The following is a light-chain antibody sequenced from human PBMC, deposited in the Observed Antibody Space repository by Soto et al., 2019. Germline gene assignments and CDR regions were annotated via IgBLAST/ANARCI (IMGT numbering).Light chain of an antibody. CDR2: KAS. CDR1: QSISSW. CDR3: QQYNSYWT. Sequence: DIQMTQSPSTLSASVGARVTITCRASQSISSWLAWYQQKPGKAPEPLIYKASSLEGGVPSRFSGSGSGTEFTLPISSLTPDDFATYYCQQYNSYWTFGQGTKVDI. V-gene: IGKV1-5*03. J-gene: IGKJ1*01.